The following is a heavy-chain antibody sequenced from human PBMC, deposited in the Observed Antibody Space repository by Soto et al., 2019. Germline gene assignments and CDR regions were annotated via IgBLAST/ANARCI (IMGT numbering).Heavy chain of an antibody. J-gene: IGHJ5*02. Sequence: QVQLQESGPGLVKPSQTLSLTCTVSGGSISSGGYYWSWIRQHPGKGLEWIGYIYYSGSTYYNPSLKSRVTISVDTSKNQFSLKLSSVTAADTAVYYCARDRTGGYGDYSRANWFDPWGQGTLVTVSS. CDR2: IYYSGST. CDR3: ARDRTGGYGDYSRANWFDP. V-gene: IGHV4-31*03. D-gene: IGHD4-17*01. CDR1: GGSISSGGYY.